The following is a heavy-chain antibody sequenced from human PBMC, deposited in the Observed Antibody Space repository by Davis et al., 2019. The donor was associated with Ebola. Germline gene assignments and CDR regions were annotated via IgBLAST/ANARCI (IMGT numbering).Heavy chain of an antibody. D-gene: IGHD4-11*01. J-gene: IGHJ6*03. Sequence: GGSLRLSCAASGFTVSSNYMNWVRQAPGKGLEWVSGISWNSGSIGYADSVKGRFTISRDNAKNSLYLQMNSLRAEDTAVYYCATLTTKLILYYYMDVWGKGTTVTVSS. CDR1: GFTVSSNY. CDR3: ATLTTKLILYYYMDV. V-gene: IGHV3-9*01. CDR2: ISWNSGSI.